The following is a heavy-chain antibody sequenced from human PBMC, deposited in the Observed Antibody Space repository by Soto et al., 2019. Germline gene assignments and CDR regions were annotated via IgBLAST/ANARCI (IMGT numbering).Heavy chain of an antibody. CDR1: GFTFSSFV. CDR2: ISASGGST. D-gene: IGHD6-19*01. V-gene: IGHV3-23*01. J-gene: IGHJ4*02. CDR3: TVTVAAGY. Sequence: EVQLLESGGGLVQPGGSLTLSCAASGFTFSSFVMNWVRQAPGKGLEWVSSISASGGSTYYADSVKDRFTISRDNSKNTLYVQMNSLRAEDTAVYYCTVTVAAGYWDQGALVTVSS.